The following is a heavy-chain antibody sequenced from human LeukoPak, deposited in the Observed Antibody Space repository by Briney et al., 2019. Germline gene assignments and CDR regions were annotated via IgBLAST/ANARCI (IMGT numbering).Heavy chain of an antibody. Sequence: GGSLRLSCAASGFTFSSYWMSWVRQAPGKGLEWVANIKQDGSEKYYVDSVKGRFTISRDNAKNSLCLQMNSLRAEDTAVYYCAREQQLATPGVDYWGQGTLVTVSS. D-gene: IGHD6-13*01. CDR2: IKQDGSEK. CDR3: AREQQLATPGVDY. V-gene: IGHV3-7*01. J-gene: IGHJ4*02. CDR1: GFTFSSYW.